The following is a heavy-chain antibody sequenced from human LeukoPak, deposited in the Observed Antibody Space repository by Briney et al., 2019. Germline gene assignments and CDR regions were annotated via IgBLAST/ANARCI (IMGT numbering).Heavy chain of an antibody. CDR1: GFKFDDYA. D-gene: IGHD2-2*01. CDR2: ITWDGGST. J-gene: IGHJ4*02. CDR3: AAEKGRYHHY. Sequence: GGSLRLSCAASGFKFDDYAMHWVRQAPGKGLEWVALITWDGGSTFYADSVKGRFTISRDNSENSLYLQMNSLRTEGTALYYCAAEKGRYHHYWGQGTRVTVSS. V-gene: IGHV3-43*02.